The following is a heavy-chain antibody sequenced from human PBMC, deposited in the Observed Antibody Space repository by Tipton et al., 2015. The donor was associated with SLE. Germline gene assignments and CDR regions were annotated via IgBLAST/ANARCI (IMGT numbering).Heavy chain of an antibody. CDR1: GGSISSEY. J-gene: IGHJ5*02. D-gene: IGHD6-19*01. CDR2: LNPSGDT. CDR3: ARYNSPSWFDP. Sequence: LRLSCTVSGGSISSEYWSWLRQPAGKGLEWVGRLNPSGDTNYNPSLKSRVTMSVDTSKKQFSLKLTSVTAADTAVYYCARYNSPSWFDPWGQGNLVTVSS. V-gene: IGHV4-4*07.